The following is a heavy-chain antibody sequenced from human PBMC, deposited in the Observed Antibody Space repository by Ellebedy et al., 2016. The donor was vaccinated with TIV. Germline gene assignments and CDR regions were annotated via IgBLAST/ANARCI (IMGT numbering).Heavy chain of an antibody. CDR2: VSPDGKET. Sequence: GGSLRLSXATSGFIFSSYAMHWVRQAPGEGLEWVADVSPDGKETFYGESVKGRFTASRDNSKKILYLQMSSLRTEDTAVYYCAKREFRTSRNWYFDVWGRGTLVTVSS. V-gene: IGHV3-30*18. CDR1: GFIFSSYA. D-gene: IGHD1-7*01. J-gene: IGHJ2*01. CDR3: AKREFRTSRNWYFDV.